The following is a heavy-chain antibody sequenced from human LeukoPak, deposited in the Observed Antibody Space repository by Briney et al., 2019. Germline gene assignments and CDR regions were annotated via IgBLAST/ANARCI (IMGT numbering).Heavy chain of an antibody. CDR1: AYTFTSYN. CDR2: MNPNSGNA. D-gene: IGHD3-10*01. Sequence: ASVKVSCKASAYTFTSYNINWVRQATGQGFEWMGWMNPNSGNAGYAQKFQGRVTMTRNTSISTAYMELSSLTSEGTAVYYCARDGSGSYYDRGWFDPWGQGTLVTVSS. CDR3: ARDGSGSYYDRGWFDP. V-gene: IGHV1-8*01. J-gene: IGHJ5*02.